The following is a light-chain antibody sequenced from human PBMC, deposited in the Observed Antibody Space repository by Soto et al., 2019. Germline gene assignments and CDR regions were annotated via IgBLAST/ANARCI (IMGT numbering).Light chain of an antibody. Sequence: EVVLTQSPGTLSLSPGERATLSYRASHTISSSYLAWYQQKPGQTPRLLMYGISRRATGIPDRFSGSGSGTDFTLTITRLEPEDFAVYDCQQYVTSSPRTFGQGTKVEIK. CDR1: HTISSSY. J-gene: IGKJ1*01. CDR3: QQYVTSSPRT. CDR2: GIS. V-gene: IGKV3-20*01.